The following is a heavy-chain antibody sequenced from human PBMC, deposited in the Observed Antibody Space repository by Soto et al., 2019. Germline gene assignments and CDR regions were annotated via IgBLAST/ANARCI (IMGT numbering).Heavy chain of an antibody. D-gene: IGHD6-19*01. V-gene: IGHV4-39*01. Sequence: QLQLQESGPGLVKPSETLSLTCTVSGGSISSSSITYYWGWIRQPPGKGPEWIGGIHSSGSAYYNPSLTSRVTVSIDVSKNEFSLKLSSVTAADTAVYYCARRPRAVAGMDNWFDPWGQGILVTVSS. CDR1: GGSISSSSITYY. CDR2: IHSSGSA. CDR3: ARRPRAVAGMDNWFDP. J-gene: IGHJ5*02.